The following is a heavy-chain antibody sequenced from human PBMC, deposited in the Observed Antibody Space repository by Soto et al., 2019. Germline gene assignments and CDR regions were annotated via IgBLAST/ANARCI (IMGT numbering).Heavy chain of an antibody. CDR1: GFTFSSYG. V-gene: IGHV3-30*19. CDR3: VRDDDNLDNGLEH. J-gene: IGHJ1*01. CDR2: IPHDGTYR. Sequence: QVQLVESGGGVVQPGGSLRLSCTASGFTFSSYGMHWVRQAPGKGLQWVAVIPHDGTYRYYLDSVKGRFTISRDNSKDTLYLQMNSLRVEDTAVYYCVRDDDNLDNGLEHWGQGTLVTVSS. D-gene: IGHD1-1*01.